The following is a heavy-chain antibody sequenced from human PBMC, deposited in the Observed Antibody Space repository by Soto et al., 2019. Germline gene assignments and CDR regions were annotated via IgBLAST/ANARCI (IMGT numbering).Heavy chain of an antibody. V-gene: IGHV3-33*01. CDR3: ARDKDDSSGYAY. D-gene: IGHD3-22*01. Sequence: QVQLVESGGGVVQPGRSLRLSCAASGFTFSSYGMHWVRQAPGKGLEWVAVIWYDGSNKYYADSVKGRFTISRGNSKNTLYLQMNSLRAEDTAVYYCARDKDDSSGYAYWGQGTLVTVSS. CDR1: GFTFSSYG. CDR2: IWYDGSNK. J-gene: IGHJ4*02.